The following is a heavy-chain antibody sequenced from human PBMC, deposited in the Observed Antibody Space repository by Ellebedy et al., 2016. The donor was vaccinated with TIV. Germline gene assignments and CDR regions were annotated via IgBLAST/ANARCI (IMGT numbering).Heavy chain of an antibody. J-gene: IGHJ5*02. V-gene: IGHV3-15*07. CDR3: SVWFDP. CDR2: IKSKTDGGTT. Sequence: GESLKISXGASGFTVSNAWMNWVRQAPGKGLEWVGRIKSKTDGGTTDYAAPVKGRFTISRDDSKNTLYLQMNSLKTEDTAVYYCSVWFDPWGQGTLVTVFS. CDR1: GFTVSNAW.